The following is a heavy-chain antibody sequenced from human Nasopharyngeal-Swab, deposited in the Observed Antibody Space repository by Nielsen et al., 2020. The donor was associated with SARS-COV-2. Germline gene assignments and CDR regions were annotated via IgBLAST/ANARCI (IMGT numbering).Heavy chain of an antibody. Sequence: SLKISCTASGFPFGDYAMSWFRQAPGKGLEWVGFIRSTAYSGTTAYAASVKDRFTISRDNSKSIAYLQMNSLKTEDSGVYYCARDPRHYSSGWHVDYWGQGTLVTVSS. V-gene: IGHV3-49*03. CDR1: GFPFGDYA. D-gene: IGHD6-19*01. CDR3: ARDPRHYSSGWHVDY. CDR2: IRSTAYSGTT. J-gene: IGHJ4*02.